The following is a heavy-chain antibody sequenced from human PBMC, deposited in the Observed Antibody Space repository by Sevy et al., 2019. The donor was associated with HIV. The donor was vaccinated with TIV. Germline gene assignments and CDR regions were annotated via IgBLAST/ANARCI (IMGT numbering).Heavy chain of an antibody. Sequence: ASVKVSCKASGYTFTGYYMHWVRQAPGQGLEWMGWINPNSGGTNYAQKFQGRVTMTRDTSISTAYMELSRLRSDDTAVYYCARAGYSSGWVTIPWFDPWGQGTLVTVSS. CDR1: GYTFTGYY. CDR2: INPNSGGT. D-gene: IGHD6-19*01. J-gene: IGHJ5*02. CDR3: ARAGYSSGWVTIPWFDP. V-gene: IGHV1-2*02.